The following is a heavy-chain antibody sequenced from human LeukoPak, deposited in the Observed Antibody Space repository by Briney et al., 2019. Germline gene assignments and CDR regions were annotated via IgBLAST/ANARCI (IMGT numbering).Heavy chain of an antibody. CDR3: ARDDSSGYYYSPDY. D-gene: IGHD3-22*01. CDR1: GFTFSSYS. J-gene: IGHJ4*02. V-gene: IGHV3-21*01. CDR2: ISSSSSYI. Sequence: GGSLRLSCAASGFTFSSYSMNWVRQAPGKGLEWVSSISSSSSYIYYADSVKGRFTISRDNAKNSLYLQMNSLRAADTAVYYCARDDSSGYYYSPDYWGQGTLVTVSS.